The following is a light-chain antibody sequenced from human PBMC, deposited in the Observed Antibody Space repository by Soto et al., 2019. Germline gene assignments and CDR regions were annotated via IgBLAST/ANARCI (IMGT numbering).Light chain of an antibody. V-gene: IGLV2-8*01. CDR2: EVS. Sequence: QSVLTQPPSASGSPGQSVTISCTGTSSDVGGYNYVSWYQHHPGKAPKLMIYEVSKRPSGVPDRFSGSKSGNTASLTVSGLQAEDEADYYCSSYAGSNNRGVFGSGTKLTV. CDR1: SSDVGGYNY. J-gene: IGLJ1*01. CDR3: SSYAGSNNRGV.